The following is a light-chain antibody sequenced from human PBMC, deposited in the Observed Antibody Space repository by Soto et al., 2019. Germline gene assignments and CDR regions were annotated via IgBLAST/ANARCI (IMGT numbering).Light chain of an antibody. CDR2: GAS. CDR3: QQYYDWPIT. V-gene: IGKV3-15*01. CDR1: QSVSSN. J-gene: IGKJ5*01. Sequence: EIVMTQSPATLSVSTGERATLSCRASQSVSSNLAWYQQKPGQAPRLLIYGASTRATGIPARFSGSGSGTEFTLTISSLQSEDFAVYYCQQYYDWPITFGQRTRLEIK.